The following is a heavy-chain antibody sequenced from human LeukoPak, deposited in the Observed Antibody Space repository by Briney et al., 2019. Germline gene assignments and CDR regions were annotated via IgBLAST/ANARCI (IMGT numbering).Heavy chain of an antibody. CDR1: GFTFDTYS. Sequence: GGSLRLSCAASGFTFDTYSMIWVRQAPGKGLEWVSYISGGSTTIYYADSVKGRFTVSRDNAKNSLFLQMNSLRAEDTAVYSCARVGSGGPTKAFDIWGQGTMVTVSS. D-gene: IGHD2-15*01. V-gene: IGHV3-48*04. CDR2: ISGGSTTI. J-gene: IGHJ3*02. CDR3: ARVGSGGPTKAFDI.